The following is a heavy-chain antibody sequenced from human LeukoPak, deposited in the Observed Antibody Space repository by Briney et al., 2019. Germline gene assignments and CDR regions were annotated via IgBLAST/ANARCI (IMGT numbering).Heavy chain of an antibody. V-gene: IGHV1-2*02. D-gene: IGHD3-22*01. Sequence: ASVTVSCKASGYTFTGYYMHWVRQAPGQGLEWMGWINPNSGGTNYAQKFQGRVTMTRDTSISTAYMELSRLRSDDTAVYYCARGARSKNSGYYNIDYWGQGTLVTVSS. CDR1: GYTFTGYY. J-gene: IGHJ4*02. CDR2: INPNSGGT. CDR3: ARGARSKNSGYYNIDY.